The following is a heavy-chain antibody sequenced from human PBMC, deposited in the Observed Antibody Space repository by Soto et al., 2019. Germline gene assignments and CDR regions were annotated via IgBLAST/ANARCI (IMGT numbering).Heavy chain of an antibody. CDR2: ISWNSVNI. CDR1: GFTFDDYA. V-gene: IGHV3-9*01. J-gene: IGHJ4*02. CDR3: VRSKGGYSYGTPFDY. Sequence: GGSLRLSCAASGFTFDDYAMHWVRQVLGKGLEWVSSISWNSVNIGYADSVKGRFTTSRDNAKNSLYLQMNSLRPEDTALYYCVRSKGGYSYGTPFDYWGQGTLVTVSS. D-gene: IGHD5-18*01.